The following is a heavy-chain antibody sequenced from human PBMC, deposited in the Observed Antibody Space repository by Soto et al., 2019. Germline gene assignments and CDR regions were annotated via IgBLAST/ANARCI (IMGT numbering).Heavy chain of an antibody. V-gene: IGHV1-8*01. CDR2: MNPNSGDT. Sequence: QVQLVQSGAEVKKPGASVKVSCKASGSTFTSYDSNWVRQATGQGLEYLGWMNPNSGDTAYVQKFQGRLTMTWDTSITTAYMELSGLRSEDTALYFCARGVKYGAYSRWFDPWGQGTLVTVSS. CDR3: ARGVKYGAYSRWFDP. J-gene: IGHJ5*02. D-gene: IGHD4-17*01. CDR1: GSTFTSYD.